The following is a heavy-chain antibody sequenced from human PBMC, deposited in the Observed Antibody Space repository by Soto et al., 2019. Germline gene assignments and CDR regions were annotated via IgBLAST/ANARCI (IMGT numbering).Heavy chain of an antibody. CDR2: IYPGDSDT. J-gene: IGHJ4*02. D-gene: IGHD5-12*01. Sequence: GESLKISCQGSGYIFTGYWIGWVRQMPGKGLEWMGIIYPGDSDTKYSQSFRGQVTISADNSISTAYLQWSSLKASDTAVYYCARPTTASLYFDYWGQGTLVTVSS. CDR3: ARPTTASLYFDY. V-gene: IGHV5-51*01. CDR1: GYIFTGYW.